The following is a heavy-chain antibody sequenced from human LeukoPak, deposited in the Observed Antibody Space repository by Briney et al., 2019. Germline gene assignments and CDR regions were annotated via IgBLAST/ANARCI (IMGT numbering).Heavy chain of an antibody. CDR3: AKATSIAVAPRAFDI. CDR2: ISYDGSNK. D-gene: IGHD6-19*01. V-gene: IGHV3-30*18. CDR1: GFTFSSYG. Sequence: GGSLRLSCAASGFTFSSYGMHWVRQAPGKGLEWVAVISYDGSNKYYADSVKGRFTISRDNAKNSLYLQMNSLRAEDTALYYCAKATSIAVAPRAFDIWGQGTMVTVSS. J-gene: IGHJ3*02.